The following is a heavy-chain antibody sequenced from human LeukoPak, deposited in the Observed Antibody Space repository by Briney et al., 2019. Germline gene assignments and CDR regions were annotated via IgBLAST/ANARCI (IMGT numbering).Heavy chain of an antibody. CDR3: AKKTRYFDWLLRSDYFDY. CDR2: INSDGSST. D-gene: IGHD3-9*01. J-gene: IGHJ4*02. CDR1: GFTFSSYW. Sequence: GGSLRLSCAASGFTFSSYWMHWVRQAPGKGLVWVSRINSDGSSTSYADSVKGRFTISRDNAKNTLYLQMNSLRAEDTAVYYCAKKTRYFDWLLRSDYFDYWGQGTLVTVSS. V-gene: IGHV3-74*01.